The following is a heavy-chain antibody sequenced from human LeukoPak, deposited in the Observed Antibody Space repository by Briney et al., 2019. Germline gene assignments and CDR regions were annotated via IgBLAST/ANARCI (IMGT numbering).Heavy chain of an antibody. CDR1: GDSIGRINYY. CDR3: ARDRDVDDFDS. CDR2: MSYSGHT. J-gene: IGHJ4*01. V-gene: IGHV4-39*07. Sequence: KSSETLSLTCTISGDSIGRINYYWGWIRQPPGKGLEWIVSMSYSGHTYYNPSLKSRVTTSIDTSKNQLSLNLKPVTAADTAVYYCARDRDVDDFDSWGHGTLVTVSS. D-gene: IGHD2-15*01.